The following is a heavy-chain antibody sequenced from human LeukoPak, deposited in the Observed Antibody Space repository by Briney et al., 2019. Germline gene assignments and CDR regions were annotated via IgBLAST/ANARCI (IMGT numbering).Heavy chain of an antibody. CDR3: ARGYIAAAGSWDY. Sequence: GGSLRLSCAASGFTFSSYLMSWVRQAPGKGLEWVANIKQDGSEKCYVDSVKGRFTISRDNAKNSLYLQMNSLRAEDTAVYYCARGYIAAAGSWDYWGQGTLVTVSP. J-gene: IGHJ4*02. CDR1: GFTFSSYL. D-gene: IGHD6-13*01. V-gene: IGHV3-7*04. CDR2: IKQDGSEK.